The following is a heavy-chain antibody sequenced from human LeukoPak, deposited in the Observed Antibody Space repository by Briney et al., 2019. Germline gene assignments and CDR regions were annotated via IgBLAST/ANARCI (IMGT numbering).Heavy chain of an antibody. Sequence: SVKVSCKASGGTFSSYAISWVRQAPGQGLEWMGGIIPIFGTANYAQKFQGRVTITADKSTSTAYMELSSLRSEDTAVYYCASGRYSSGWYFDYWGQGTLVTVSS. CDR1: GGTFSSYA. J-gene: IGHJ4*02. D-gene: IGHD6-19*01. CDR2: IIPIFGTA. CDR3: ASGRYSSGWYFDY. V-gene: IGHV1-69*06.